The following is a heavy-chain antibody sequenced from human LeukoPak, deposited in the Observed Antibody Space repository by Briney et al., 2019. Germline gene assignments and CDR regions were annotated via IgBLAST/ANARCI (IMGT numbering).Heavy chain of an antibody. CDR2: IRYDGTNK. Sequence: GGSLRLSCAASGFTFSTYGMHWVRQAPGKGLEWVAFIRYDGTNKYYADSVKGRFTISRDNSKNTLYLQMNSLRAEDTAVYYCARDTVTTGYYYYYYMDVWGKGTTVTVSS. J-gene: IGHJ6*03. V-gene: IGHV3-30*02. CDR1: GFTFSTYG. CDR3: ARDTVTTGYYYYYYMDV. D-gene: IGHD4-17*01.